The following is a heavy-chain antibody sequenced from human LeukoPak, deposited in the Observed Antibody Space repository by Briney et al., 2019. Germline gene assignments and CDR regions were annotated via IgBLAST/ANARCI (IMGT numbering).Heavy chain of an antibody. D-gene: IGHD6-13*01. CDR2: IYHSGST. J-gene: IGHJ4*02. CDR1: GGSISSSNW. CDR3: ARDVRAAAGTFDY. V-gene: IGHV4-4*02. Sequence: SGTLSLTCAVSGGSISSSNWWSWVRQPPGRGLEWIGEIYHSGSTNYNPSLKSRVTISVDKSKNQFSLKLSSVTAADTAVYYCARDVRAAAGTFDYWGQGTLVTVSP.